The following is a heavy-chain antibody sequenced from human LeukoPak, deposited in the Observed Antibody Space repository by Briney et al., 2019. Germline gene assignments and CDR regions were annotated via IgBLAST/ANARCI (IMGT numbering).Heavy chain of an antibody. J-gene: IGHJ4*02. CDR3: ARGIPYDSSGYYAYYFDY. V-gene: IGHV4-59*01. CDR2: IYYSGST. D-gene: IGHD3-22*01. CDR1: GGSISNYY. Sequence: SETLSLTCTVSGGSISNYYWSWIRQPPGKGLEWIGYIYYSGSTNYNPSLKSRVTISVDTSKNQFSLKLSSVTAADTAVYYCARGIPYDSSGYYAYYFDYWGQGTLVTVSS.